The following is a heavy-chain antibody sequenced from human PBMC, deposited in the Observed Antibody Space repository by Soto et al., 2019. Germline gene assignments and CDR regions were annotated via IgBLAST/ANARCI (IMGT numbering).Heavy chain of an antibody. V-gene: IGHV1-2*02. Sequence: QAPGQVLEWMGWINPNSGGTNYAQKFQGRRTMTRDTSISPAYMELSRLRSDDTAVYYCARASRYYYDSSGTLTGAFYIWGKRTMVTVSS. CDR3: ARASRYYYDSSGTLTGAFYI. CDR2: INPNSGGT. J-gene: IGHJ3*02. D-gene: IGHD3-22*01.